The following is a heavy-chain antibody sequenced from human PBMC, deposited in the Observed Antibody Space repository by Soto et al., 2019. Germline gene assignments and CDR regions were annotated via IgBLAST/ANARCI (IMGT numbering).Heavy chain of an antibody. D-gene: IGHD4-17*01. CDR2: ISYDGVNR. Sequence: QVQLVESGGGVVQPGTSLTLSCAASGFTFSRHAMHWLRQPPGKGLEWVAAISYDGVNRYYPDSVWGRYTGSRDNFANPLSLQMSSLTADDTAFYFCARGGAVGTSDYDFDVWGQGALVSVSA. J-gene: IGHJ4*02. CDR1: GFTFSRHA. V-gene: IGHV3-30-3*01. CDR3: ARGGAVGTSDYDFDV.